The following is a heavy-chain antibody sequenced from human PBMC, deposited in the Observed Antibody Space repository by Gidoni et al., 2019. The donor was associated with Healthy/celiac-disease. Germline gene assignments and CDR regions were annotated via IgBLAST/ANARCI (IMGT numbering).Heavy chain of an antibody. CDR3: ARILLGYCSSTSCKYGRWFDP. J-gene: IGHJ5*02. Sequence: QVQLQQWGAGLLKPSETLSLTCAVYGGSFSGYYWSWIRQPPGKGLEWIGEINHSGSTNYIPSLKSRVTISVDTSKNQFSLKLSSVTAADTAVYYCARILLGYCSSTSCKYGRWFDPWGQGTLVTVSS. D-gene: IGHD2-2*01. CDR1: GGSFSGYY. V-gene: IGHV4-34*01. CDR2: INHSGST.